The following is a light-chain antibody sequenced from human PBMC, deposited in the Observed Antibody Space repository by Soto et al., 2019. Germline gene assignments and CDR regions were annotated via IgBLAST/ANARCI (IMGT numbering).Light chain of an antibody. Sequence: EVVLTQSPATLSLSPGERATLSCRASQSVSNYLAWYQQRPGQPPRLLIYDASTRATDIPARFSGSGSGTDFTLXXXSLEXXDXXXXXXXXRGDWPSTFGPGTKVDFK. V-gene: IGKV3-11*01. CDR3: XXRGDWPST. CDR2: DAS. J-gene: IGKJ3*01. CDR1: QSVSNY.